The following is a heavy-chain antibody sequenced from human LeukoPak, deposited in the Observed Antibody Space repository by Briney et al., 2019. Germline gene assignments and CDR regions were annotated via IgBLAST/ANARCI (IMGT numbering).Heavy chain of an antibody. Sequence: GGSLRLSCAASGFTFSSYGMHWVRQAPGKGLEWVAVIWYDGSNKYYADSVKGRFTISRDNSKNTLYLQMNSLRAEDTAVYYCARDGLLTYYYDSRGYLGDYWGQGTLVTVSS. CDR2: IWYDGSNK. V-gene: IGHV3-33*01. D-gene: IGHD3-22*01. CDR1: GFTFSSYG. J-gene: IGHJ4*02. CDR3: ARDGLLTYYYDSRGYLGDY.